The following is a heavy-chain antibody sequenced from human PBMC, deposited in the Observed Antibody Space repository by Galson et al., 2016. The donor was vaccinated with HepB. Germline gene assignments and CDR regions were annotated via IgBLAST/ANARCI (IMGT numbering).Heavy chain of an antibody. CDR2: INPSGGAT. V-gene: IGHV1-46*01. CDR3: ARDISSSEISSWGFDF. CDR1: GYSFTSHY. D-gene: IGHD6-6*01. J-gene: IGHJ4*02. Sequence: SVKVSCKASGYSFTSHYVHWVRQAPGQGLEWMGIINPSGGATSYAQNFQGRGTLTRDTSTSTVYMALTNLRSEDTAMYYGARDISSSEISSWGFDFWGQGTLLTVSS.